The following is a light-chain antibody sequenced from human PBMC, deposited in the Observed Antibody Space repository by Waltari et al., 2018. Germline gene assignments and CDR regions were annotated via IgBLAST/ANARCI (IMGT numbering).Light chain of an antibody. CDR3: AAWDDSLSGQV. V-gene: IGLV1-47*01. Sequence: QSVLTQPPSASGTPGPRVTIPRSGSTPNIGGHHVHWYQQPPGTAPKLLIYRNNQRPSGVPDRFSDSKSGTSASLAISGLRSEDEADYYCAAWDDSLSGQVFGGGTKLTVL. J-gene: IGLJ3*02. CDR2: RNN. CDR1: TPNIGGHH.